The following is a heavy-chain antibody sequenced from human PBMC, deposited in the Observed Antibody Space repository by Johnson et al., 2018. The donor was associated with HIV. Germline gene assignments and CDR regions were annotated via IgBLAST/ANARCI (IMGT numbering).Heavy chain of an antibody. V-gene: IGHV3-33*06. D-gene: IGHD6-19*01. CDR3: AKDMAYSSGWSDAFDI. Sequence: QVQLVESGGGVVQPGKSLRLSCAASGFAFRNYGMHWVRQAPGKGLEWVAVIWYDGSNKYYADSVKGRFTISRDNSKNTLYLQMNSLRAEDTAIYYCAKDMAYSSGWSDAFDIWGQGTIVSVSS. J-gene: IGHJ3*02. CDR2: IWYDGSNK. CDR1: GFAFRNYG.